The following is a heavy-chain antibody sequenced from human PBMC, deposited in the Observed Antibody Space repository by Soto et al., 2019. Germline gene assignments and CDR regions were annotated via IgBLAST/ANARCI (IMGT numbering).Heavy chain of an antibody. CDR1: GFTFSSYG. CDR3: AKEYFDFGYYYYGMDV. CDR2: ISYDGSNK. Sequence: SGGSLRLSCAASGFTFSSYGMHWVRQAPGKGLEWVAVISYDGSNKYYADSVKGRFTISRDNSKNTLYLQMNSLRAEDTAVYYCAKEYFDFGYYYYGMDVWGQGTTVTVSS. D-gene: IGHD3-9*01. V-gene: IGHV3-30*18. J-gene: IGHJ6*02.